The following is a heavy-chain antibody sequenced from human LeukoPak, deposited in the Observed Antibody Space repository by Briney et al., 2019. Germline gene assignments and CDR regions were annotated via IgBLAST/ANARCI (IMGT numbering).Heavy chain of an antibody. V-gene: IGHV1-69*04. CDR1: GGTFSSYA. CDR3: ARDRGHAYDSSGYFDY. Sequence: SVKVSCKASGGTFSSYAISWVRQAPGQGLEWMGRIIPIFGIANYAQKFQGRVTITAHKSTSTAYMELSSLRSEDTAVYYCARDRGHAYDSSGYFDYWGQGTLVTVSS. J-gene: IGHJ4*02. D-gene: IGHD3-22*01. CDR2: IIPIFGIA.